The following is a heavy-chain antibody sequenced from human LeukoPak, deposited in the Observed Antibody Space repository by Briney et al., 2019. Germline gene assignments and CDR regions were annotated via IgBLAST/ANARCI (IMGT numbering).Heavy chain of an antibody. CDR3: ATTRRYSSSWLFDY. V-gene: IGHV1-2*06. Sequence: ASVKVSCKASGYTFTGYYMHWVRQAPGQRLEWMGRINPNTGGTNYAQKFQGRVTMTRDTSISTAYMELSRLRSDDTAVYYCATTRRYSSSWLFDYWGQGTLVTVSS. D-gene: IGHD6-13*01. CDR1: GYTFTGYY. CDR2: INPNTGGT. J-gene: IGHJ4*02.